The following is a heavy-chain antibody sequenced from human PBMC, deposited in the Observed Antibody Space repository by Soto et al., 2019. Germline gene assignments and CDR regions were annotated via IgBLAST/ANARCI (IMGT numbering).Heavy chain of an antibody. CDR1: GFTFSSYW. V-gene: IGHV3-74*01. CDR2: ITNDGKSA. J-gene: IGHJ6*03. D-gene: IGHD1-20*01. CDR3: ARDIWYGPDV. Sequence: VQLVASGGGLVQPGGSLRLSCAASGFTFSSYWLQWVRQTPGKGLEWVGRITNDGKSAYYADSVKGRFTISRYNAKNTLYLQMNGMRDVYTSVFYCARDIWYGPDVWGKGTTVSVT.